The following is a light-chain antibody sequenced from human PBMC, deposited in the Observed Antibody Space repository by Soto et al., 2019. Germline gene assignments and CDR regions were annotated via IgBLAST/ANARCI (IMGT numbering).Light chain of an antibody. CDR3: ETWDTNTRV. CDR2: LEGSGNY. Sequence: QPVLTQSSSASASLGSSVKLTCTLSSGHSTYIIAWHQLQPGRAPRYLMNLEGSGNYNKGSGVPDRFSGSSSGADRYLTISNLQSEDEADYYCETWDTNTRVFGGGTQLTVL. CDR1: SGHSTYI. V-gene: IGLV4-60*03. J-gene: IGLJ2*01.